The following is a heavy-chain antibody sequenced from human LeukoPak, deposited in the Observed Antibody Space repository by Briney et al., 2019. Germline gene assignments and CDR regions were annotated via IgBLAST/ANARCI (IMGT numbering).Heavy chain of an antibody. CDR1: GYTFTSYD. D-gene: IGHD5-12*01. CDR2: MNPNSGNT. Sequence: ASVKVSCKASGYTFTSYDINWVRQATGQGLEWMGWMNPNSGNTGYAQKFQGRVTITRNTSISTAYMELSSLRSEDTAVYYCARVGVVATINNGFDYWGQGTLVTVSS. J-gene: IGHJ4*02. V-gene: IGHV1-8*03. CDR3: ARVGVVATINNGFDY.